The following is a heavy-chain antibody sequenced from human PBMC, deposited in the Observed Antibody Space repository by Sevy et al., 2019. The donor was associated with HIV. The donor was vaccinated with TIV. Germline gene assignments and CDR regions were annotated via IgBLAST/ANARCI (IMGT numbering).Heavy chain of an antibody. J-gene: IGHJ2*01. V-gene: IGHV3-23*01. Sequence: GGSLRLSCAASGFTFSSYAMSCVRQAPGKGLEWVSAISGSGGSTYYADSVKGRFTISRDNSKNTLYLQMNSLRAEDTAVYYCAKDRYDILTGQDWYFDLWGRGTLVTVSS. D-gene: IGHD3-9*01. CDR3: AKDRYDILTGQDWYFDL. CDR2: ISGSGGST. CDR1: GFTFSSYA.